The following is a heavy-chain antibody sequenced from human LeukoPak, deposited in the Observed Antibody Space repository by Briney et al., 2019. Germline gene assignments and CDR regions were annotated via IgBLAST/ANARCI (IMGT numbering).Heavy chain of an antibody. CDR3: TKGDDYGANTRLPKYNWFDP. CDR1: GFTFTTCA. J-gene: IGHJ5*02. V-gene: IGHV3-30*02. CDR2: IRYDGNNK. D-gene: IGHD4-23*01. Sequence: GGSLRLSCAASGFTFTTCAMHWVRQAPGKGLEWVAYIRYDGNNKKYADSVKGRFTISRDNSNDMLYLQMDSLRPEDTAIYYCTKGDDYGANTRLPKYNWFDPWGQGTLVTVPS.